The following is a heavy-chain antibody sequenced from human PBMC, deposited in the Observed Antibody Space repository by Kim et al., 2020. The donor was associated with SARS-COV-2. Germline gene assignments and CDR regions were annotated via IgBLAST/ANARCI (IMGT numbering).Heavy chain of an antibody. CDR2: ISSSSSTI. D-gene: IGHD2-2*02. CDR1: GFTFSSYS. J-gene: IGHJ6*02. Sequence: GSLRLSCAASGFTFSSYSMNWVRQAPGKGLEWVSYISSSSSTIYYADSVKGRFTISRDNAKNSLYLQMNSLRDEDTAVYYCARDCSSTSCYTLLYYYYGMDVWGQGTTVTVSS. CDR3: ARDCSSTSCYTLLYYYYGMDV. V-gene: IGHV3-48*02.